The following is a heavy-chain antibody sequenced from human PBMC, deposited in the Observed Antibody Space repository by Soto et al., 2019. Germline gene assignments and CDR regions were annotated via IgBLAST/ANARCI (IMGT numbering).Heavy chain of an antibody. CDR1: GFTFSSYA. CDR2: ISGSGGST. D-gene: IGHD3-10*01. Sequence: GGSLRLSCAASGFTFSSYAMSWVRQAPGKGLEWVSVISGSGGSTYYADSVKGRFTISRDNSKNTLYLQMNSLRAEDTAVYYCAKTRSFTMVRGVTTGYYYYGMDVWGQGTTVTVSS. CDR3: AKTRSFTMVRGVTTGYYYYGMDV. J-gene: IGHJ6*02. V-gene: IGHV3-23*01.